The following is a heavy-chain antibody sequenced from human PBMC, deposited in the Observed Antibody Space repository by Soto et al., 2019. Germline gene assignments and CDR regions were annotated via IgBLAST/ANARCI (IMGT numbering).Heavy chain of an antibody. CDR1: GYTFTSYA. Sequence: ASVKVSCKASGYTFTSYAMHWVRQAPGQRLEWMGWINAGNGNTKYSQKLQGRVTITRDTSASTAYMELSSLRPEDTAVYYCARHSSGHFDIWGQGTMVTVSS. D-gene: IGHD3-22*01. CDR2: INAGNGNT. J-gene: IGHJ3*02. V-gene: IGHV1-3*01. CDR3: ARHSSGHFDI.